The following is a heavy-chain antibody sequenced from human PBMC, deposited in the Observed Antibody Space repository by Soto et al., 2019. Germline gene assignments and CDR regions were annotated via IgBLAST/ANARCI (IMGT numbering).Heavy chain of an antibody. CDR3: TRARAGVPAAMDYYYYGMDV. Sequence: GGSLRLSCAASGLTFSSYSMNWVRQAPGKGLEWVSSISSTTNYKYYAASVKGRFTISRDDSKSIAYLQMNSLKTEDTAVYYCTRARAGVPAAMDYYYYGMDVWGQGTTVTVSS. CDR1: GLTFSSYS. V-gene: IGHV3-21*03. CDR2: ISSTTNYK. J-gene: IGHJ6*02. D-gene: IGHD2-2*01.